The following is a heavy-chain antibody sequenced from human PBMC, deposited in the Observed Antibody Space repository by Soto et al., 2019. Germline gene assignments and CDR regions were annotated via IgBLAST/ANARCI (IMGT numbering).Heavy chain of an antibody. D-gene: IGHD3-3*01. CDR3: ARALYPYYDFWSGSNDAFDI. CDR1: RFPFSSYA. Sequence: PGVSLRLACAASRFPFSSYAMHWVRPAPGKGLEWVAVISYDGSNKYYADSVKGRFTISRDNSKNTLYLQMNSLRAEDTAVYYCARALYPYYDFWSGSNDAFDIWGQGKMVTVS. CDR2: ISYDGSNK. J-gene: IGHJ3*02. V-gene: IGHV3-30-3*01.